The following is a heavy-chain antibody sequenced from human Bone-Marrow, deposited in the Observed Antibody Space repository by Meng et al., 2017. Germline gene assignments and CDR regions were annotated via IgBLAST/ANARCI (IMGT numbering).Heavy chain of an antibody. CDR2: INHSGST. CDR3: ACTTVTTWVGWFDP. V-gene: IGHV4-34*01. Sequence: SETLSLTCVVSGGSFSDYYWSWIRQPPGKGLEWIGEINHSGSTYYNPSLKSRVTMSADTSKNQFSLKLTSVTAADTAVYYCACTTVTTWVGWFDPWGQGTLVTVSS. D-gene: IGHD4-17*01. J-gene: IGHJ5*02. CDR1: GGSFSDYY.